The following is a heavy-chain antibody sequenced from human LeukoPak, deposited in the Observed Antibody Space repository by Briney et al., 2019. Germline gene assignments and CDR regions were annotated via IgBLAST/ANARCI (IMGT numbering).Heavy chain of an antibody. Sequence: SETPSLTCTVSGGSISSGGYYWSWIRQHPGKGLEWIGYIYYSGSTYYNPSLKSRVTISVDTSKNQFSLKLSSVTAADTAVYYCARVPIPPHCSSTSCYSIDYWGQGTLVTVSS. CDR1: GGSISSGGYY. J-gene: IGHJ4*02. CDR3: ARVPIPPHCSSTSCYSIDY. V-gene: IGHV4-31*03. D-gene: IGHD2-2*01. CDR2: IYYSGST.